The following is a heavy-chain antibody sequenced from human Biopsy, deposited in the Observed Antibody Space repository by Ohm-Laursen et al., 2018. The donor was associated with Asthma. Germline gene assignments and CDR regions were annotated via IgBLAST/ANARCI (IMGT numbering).Heavy chain of an antibody. CDR2: ISSLSRYK. J-gene: IGHJ4*01. CDR1: GFTFSSYA. V-gene: IGHV3-21*01. CDR3: ARDFTIGSGSPFHF. D-gene: IGHD3-10*01. Sequence: GSLRLSCTASGFTFSSYAMNWVRQAPGKGLEWVSSISSLSRYKYYSDSLRGRVTISRDNAKSSLHLQMSSLRAEDTAVYFCARDFTIGSGSPFHFWGPGTLVTVSS.